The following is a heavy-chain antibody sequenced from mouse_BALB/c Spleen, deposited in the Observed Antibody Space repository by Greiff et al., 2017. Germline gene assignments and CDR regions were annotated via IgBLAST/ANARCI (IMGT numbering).Heavy chain of an antibody. Sequence: QVQLQQPGAELVKPGASVKLSCKASGYTFTSYWMHWVKQRSGQGLEWIGEINPSNGRTNYNEKFKSKATLTVDKSSSTAYMQLSSLTSEDSAVYYCASSLYAMDYWGQGTSVTVSS. CDR2: INPSNGRT. CDR3: ASSLYAMDY. V-gene: IGHV1S81*02. J-gene: IGHJ4*01. CDR1: GYTFTSYW.